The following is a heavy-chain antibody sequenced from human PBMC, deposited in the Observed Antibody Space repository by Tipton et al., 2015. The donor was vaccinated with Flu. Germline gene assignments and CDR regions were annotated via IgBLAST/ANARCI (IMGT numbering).Heavy chain of an antibody. D-gene: IGHD3-22*01. CDR1: GGSISSGSYY. J-gene: IGHJ6*02. Sequence: TLSLTCTVSGGSISSGSYYWSWIRQPAGKGLEWIGRIYTSGSTNYNPSLKSQVTISVDTSKNQFSLKLSSVTAADTAVYYCAREGRSSGYYSPYYYGMDVWGQGTTVTVSS. V-gene: IGHV4-61*02. CDR2: IYTSGST. CDR3: AREGRSSGYYSPYYYGMDV.